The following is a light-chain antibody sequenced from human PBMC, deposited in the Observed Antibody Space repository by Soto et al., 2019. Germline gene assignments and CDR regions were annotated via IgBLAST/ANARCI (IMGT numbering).Light chain of an antibody. CDR3: CSYAGSSTYVV. CDR2: EGS. J-gene: IGLJ2*01. V-gene: IGLV2-23*01. Sequence: QSALTQPASVSGSPGQSITISCTGTSSDVGSYNLVSWYQQHPGKAPKLMIYEGSKRPSRVSNRFSGSKSGNTASLTISGLQAEYEADYYSCSYAGSSTYVVFGGGTKLTVL. CDR1: SSDVGSYNL.